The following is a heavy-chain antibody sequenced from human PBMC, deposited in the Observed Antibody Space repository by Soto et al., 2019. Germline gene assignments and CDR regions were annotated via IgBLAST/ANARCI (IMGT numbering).Heavy chain of an antibody. J-gene: IGHJ3*02. D-gene: IGHD3-3*01. CDR1: GFTFSSYS. V-gene: IGHV3-21*01. CDR3: ASWVLEWFWGPQGDAFDI. CDR2: ISSSSSYI. Sequence: EVQLVESGGGLVKPGGSLRLSCAASGFTFSSYSMNWVRQAPGKGLEWVSSISSSSSYIYYADSVKGRFTISRDNAKNSLYLQMNRLRAEDTAVYYCASWVLEWFWGPQGDAFDIWGQGTMVTVSS.